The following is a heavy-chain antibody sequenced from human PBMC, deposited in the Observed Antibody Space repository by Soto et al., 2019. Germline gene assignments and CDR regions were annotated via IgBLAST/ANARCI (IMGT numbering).Heavy chain of an antibody. CDR2: IDPYETGI. D-gene: IGHD6-6*01. CDR1: GFAFSSYW. J-gene: IGHJ6*02. Sequence: PGGSLRLSCAASGFAFSSYWMHWVRQAPGKGLVWVSRIDPYETGINYADSVKGRFTISRDNAKNSLYLQMNSLRAEDTAVYYCARDLRAARPPFYYYYGMDVWGQGTTVTVSS. V-gene: IGHV3-74*01. CDR3: ARDLRAARPPFYYYYGMDV.